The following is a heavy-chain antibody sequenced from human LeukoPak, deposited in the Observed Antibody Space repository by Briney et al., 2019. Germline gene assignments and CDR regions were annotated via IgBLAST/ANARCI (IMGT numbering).Heavy chain of an antibody. CDR3: AKAPPSSYDSSGYYLDY. CDR2: ISGSGGST. D-gene: IGHD3-22*01. CDR1: GFTFSSYA. V-gene: IGHV3-23*01. Sequence: GGSLRLSCAASGFTFSSYAMSWVRQAPGKGLEWVSAISGSGGSTYYADSVKGRFTISRDNSKNTLYLQMNSLRAEDTAVYYCAKAPPSSYDSSGYYLDYWGQGTLVTVSS. J-gene: IGHJ4*02.